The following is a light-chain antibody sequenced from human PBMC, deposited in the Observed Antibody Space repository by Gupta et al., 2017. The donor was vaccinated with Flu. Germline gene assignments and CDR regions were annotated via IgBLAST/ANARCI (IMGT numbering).Light chain of an antibody. CDR1: QRIGNS. J-gene: IGKJ3*01. CDR2: SAS. V-gene: IGKV1-39*01. Sequence: PSSLSASVGDTVTITCRASQRIGNSLHWYQQKPGKAPTLLIYSASTVNTGVPSRVTGSGSGTGFTLTINKLQPEDFGTYCCQQRHSSPITFGCGTNLHIK. CDR3: QQRHSSPIT.